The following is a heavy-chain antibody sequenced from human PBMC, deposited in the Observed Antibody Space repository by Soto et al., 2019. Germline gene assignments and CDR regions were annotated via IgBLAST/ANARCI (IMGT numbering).Heavy chain of an antibody. CDR2: ISAYNGNT. D-gene: IGHD6-13*01. J-gene: IGHJ5*02. V-gene: IGHV1-18*04. Sequence: ASVKVSCKASGYTFTSYGISWVRQAPGQGLEWMGWISAYNGNTNYAQKLQGRVTMTTDTSTSTAYMELRSLRSDDTAVYYCARDSRGYSSSWYSGWFDPWGQGTLVTVSS. CDR3: ARDSRGYSSSWYSGWFDP. CDR1: GYTFTSYG.